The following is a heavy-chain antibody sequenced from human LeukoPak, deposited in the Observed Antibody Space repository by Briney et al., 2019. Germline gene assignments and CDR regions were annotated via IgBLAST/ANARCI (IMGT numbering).Heavy chain of an antibody. CDR1: GFTFDDYS. V-gene: IGHV3-9*01. J-gene: IGHJ4*02. D-gene: IGHD3-16*01. CDR3: AKDLGASNPPLDH. Sequence: PGGSLRLSCAVSGFTFDDYSIHWVRQVPGKGLEWVSSISWDSLSIVYSDSVKDRFTISRDNAKNLVFLHMNSLRPEDAAFYYCAKDLGASNPPLDHWGPGTLVTVSS. CDR2: ISWDSLSI.